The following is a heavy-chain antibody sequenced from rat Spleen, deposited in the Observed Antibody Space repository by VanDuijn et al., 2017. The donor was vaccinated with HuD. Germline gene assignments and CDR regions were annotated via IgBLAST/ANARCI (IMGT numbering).Heavy chain of an antibody. V-gene: IGHV5-25*01. Sequence: EVQLVESGGGLVQPGRSLKLSCAASGFTFSDFFMAWVRQAPAQGLEWVASISTGGGKTYYRDSVKGRFTISRDYAKNTLFLQMDSLRSEDTATYYCTRGYVMDAWGQGASVTVSS. CDR2: ISTGGGKT. CDR3: TRGYVMDA. CDR1: GFTFSDFF. J-gene: IGHJ4*01.